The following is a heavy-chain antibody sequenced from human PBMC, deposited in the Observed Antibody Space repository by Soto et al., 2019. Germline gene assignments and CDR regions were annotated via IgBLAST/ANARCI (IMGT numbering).Heavy chain of an antibody. CDR3: AEATIFGVDYYYYYGMDV. D-gene: IGHD3-3*01. V-gene: IGHV1-69*13. Sequence: SVKVSCKASGGTFSSYAISWVRQAPGQGLEWMGGIIPIFGTANYAQKFQGRVTITADESTSTAYMELSSLRSEDTAVYYCAEATIFGVDYYYYYGMDVRGQGTTVTVSS. J-gene: IGHJ6*02. CDR1: GGTFSSYA. CDR2: IIPIFGTA.